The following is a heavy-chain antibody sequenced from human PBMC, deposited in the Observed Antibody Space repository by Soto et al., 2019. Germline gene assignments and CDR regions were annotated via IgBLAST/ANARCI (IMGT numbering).Heavy chain of an antibody. J-gene: IGHJ4*02. D-gene: IGHD3-3*01. CDR3: ARPVDYDFWSGYYTSYFDY. V-gene: IGHV3-30*03. Sequence: PGGSLRLSCAASGFTFSSYGMHWVRQAPGKGLEWVAVISYDGSNKYYADSVKGRFTISRDNSKNTLYLQMNSLRAEDTAVYYCARPVDYDFWSGYYTSYFDYWGQGTLVTVSS. CDR1: GFTFSSYG. CDR2: ISYDGSNK.